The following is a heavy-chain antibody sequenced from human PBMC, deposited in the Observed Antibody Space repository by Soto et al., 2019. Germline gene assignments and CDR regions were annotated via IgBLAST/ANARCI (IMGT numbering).Heavy chain of an antibody. J-gene: IGHJ4*02. Sequence: GWVLRLSCASSGFTCSSYGMHWVRQAPDKGLEWVAVISYDGSNKYYAESVKGRFTISRDNSKNTLYLQMNSLRAEDTAVYYCAKDHTNYYDSSGSWLFDYWDQGTMVTVSS. CDR2: ISYDGSNK. CDR3: AKDHTNYYDSSGSWLFDY. D-gene: IGHD3-22*01. CDR1: GFTCSSYG. V-gene: IGHV3-30*18.